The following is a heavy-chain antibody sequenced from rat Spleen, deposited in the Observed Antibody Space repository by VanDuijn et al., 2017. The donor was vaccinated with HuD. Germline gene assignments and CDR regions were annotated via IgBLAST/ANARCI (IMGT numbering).Heavy chain of an antibody. Sequence: EVHLVESGGGLVQPGRSLKVSCGASGFTFSNYDMAWVRQAPTKGLAWVATISYDGSSTYYRDSVKGRFTISRDNAKSTLYLQMDSLRSEDTATYYCTTGLITTGVMDAWGQGASVTVSS. D-gene: IGHD1-1*01. CDR3: TTGLITTGVMDA. CDR2: ISYDGSST. V-gene: IGHV5-29*01. J-gene: IGHJ4*01. CDR1: GFTFSNYD.